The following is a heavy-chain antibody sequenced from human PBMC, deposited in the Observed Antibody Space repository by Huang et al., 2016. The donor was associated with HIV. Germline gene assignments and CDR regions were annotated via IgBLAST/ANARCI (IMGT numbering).Heavy chain of an antibody. CDR3: AKGGAGGTIRYFQH. CDR2: IGGSGYTT. V-gene: IGHV3-23*01. J-gene: IGHJ1*01. D-gene: IGHD6-13*01. Sequence: EVQLLESGGGLVQPGGSLRLSCAAFGFTFSSSSMRWVRQAPGKGLEWVSTIGGSGYTTYHADSVKGRFAVSRDNSKNTLYLQMNSLRAEDTAVYYCAKGGAGGTIRYFQHWGQGTLVTVSS. CDR1: GFTFSSSS.